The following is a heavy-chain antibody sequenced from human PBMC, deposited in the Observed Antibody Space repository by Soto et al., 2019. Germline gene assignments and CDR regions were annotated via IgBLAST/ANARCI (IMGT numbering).Heavy chain of an antibody. CDR1: GYTFTSYG. Sequence: ASVKVSCKASGYTFTSYGISWVRQAPGQGLEWMGWISAYNGNTNYAQKLQGRVTMTTDTSTSTAYMELRSLRSDDTAVYYCARDIVVVVAAPGGDPRFDPCGQRPLFTVSS. CDR3: ARDIVVVVAAPGGDPRFDP. J-gene: IGHJ5*02. D-gene: IGHD2-15*01. V-gene: IGHV1-18*04. CDR2: ISAYNGNT.